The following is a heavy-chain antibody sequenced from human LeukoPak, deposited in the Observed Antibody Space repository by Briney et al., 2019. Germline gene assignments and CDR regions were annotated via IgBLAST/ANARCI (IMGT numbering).Heavy chain of an antibody. CDR3: ARNPHITMVRGVIDWFDP. CDR2: INHSGST. V-gene: IGHV4-34*01. D-gene: IGHD3-10*01. J-gene: IGHJ5*02. CDR1: GGSFSGYY. Sequence: SETLSLTCAVYGGSFSGYYWSWIRQPPGKGLEWMGEINHSGSTNYNPSLKSRVTISVDTSKNQFSLKLSSVTAADTAVYYCARNPHITMVRGVIDWFDPWGQGTLVTVSS.